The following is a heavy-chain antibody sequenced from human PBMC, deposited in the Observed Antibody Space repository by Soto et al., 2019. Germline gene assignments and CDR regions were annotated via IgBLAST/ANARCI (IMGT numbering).Heavy chain of an antibody. J-gene: IGHJ4*02. Sequence: QVPLVQSGAEVKKPGSSVNVSCQVSGGTFSTYGLGWVRQAPGQGLEWMGAIIPFVGTANYAQKFRDRVTITADRSTTTTYMELKSLTLEDTAVYYCVRRTEGKEGYSYWGQGTQVSVS. D-gene: IGHD1-26*01. CDR2: IIPFVGTA. CDR1: GGTFSTYG. V-gene: IGHV1-69*06. CDR3: VRRTEGKEGYSY.